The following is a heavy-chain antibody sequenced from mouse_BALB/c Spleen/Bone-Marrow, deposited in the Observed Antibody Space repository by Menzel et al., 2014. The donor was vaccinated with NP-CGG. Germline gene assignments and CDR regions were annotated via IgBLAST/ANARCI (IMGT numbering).Heavy chain of an antibody. CDR2: ISRGGRYI. D-gene: IGHD2-3*01. Sequence: EVKLVESGGDLVKPGGSLKLSCAASGFTFSTYIMSWVRQTPEKRLEWVATISRGGRYIFYPDSVKGRFTLSRDNAKNPLYLQMSSLRSDDTAMYYCTREEDYDGNYKFAYGGQGTLVTVSA. V-gene: IGHV5-6-4*01. J-gene: IGHJ3*01. CDR3: TREEDYDGNYKFAY. CDR1: GFTFSTYI.